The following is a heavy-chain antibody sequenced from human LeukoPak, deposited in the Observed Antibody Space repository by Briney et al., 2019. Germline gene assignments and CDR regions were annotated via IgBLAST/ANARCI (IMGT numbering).Heavy chain of an antibody. CDR1: GYTFSSYG. V-gene: IGHV1-69*13. CDR3: ARDQNIVVVVAATQFYYYGMDV. J-gene: IGHJ6*02. D-gene: IGHD2-15*01. CDR2: IIPIFGTA. Sequence: SVKVSCKASGYTFSSYGISWVRQAPGQGLEWMGGIIPIFGTANYAQKFQGRVTITADESTSTAYMELSSLRSEDTAVYYCARDQNIVVVVAATQFYYYGMDVWGQGTTVTVSS.